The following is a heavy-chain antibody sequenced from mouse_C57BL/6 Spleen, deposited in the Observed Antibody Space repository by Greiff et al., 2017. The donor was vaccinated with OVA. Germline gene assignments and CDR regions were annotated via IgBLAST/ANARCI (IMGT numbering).Heavy chain of an antibody. CDR1: GYTFTNYW. V-gene: IGHV1-63*01. CDR3: ARMDDGYYWFAY. Sequence: VQLQESGAELVRPGTSVKMSCKASGYTFTNYWIGWAKQRPGHGLEWIGDIYPGGGYTNYNEKFKGKATLTADKSSSTAYMQFSSLTSEDSAIYYCARMDDGYYWFAYWGQGTLVTVSA. J-gene: IGHJ3*01. CDR2: IYPGGGYT. D-gene: IGHD2-3*01.